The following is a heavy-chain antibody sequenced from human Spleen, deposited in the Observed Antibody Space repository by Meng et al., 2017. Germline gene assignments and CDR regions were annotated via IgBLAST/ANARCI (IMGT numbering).Heavy chain of an antibody. CDR3: ARGYSSSSQVRWFDP. D-gene: IGHD6-6*01. CDR1: GGAFIDHY. J-gene: IGHJ5*02. CDR2: IEYSGST. Sequence: GSLRLSCAVYGGAFIDHYWTWIRQSPGKGLEWIGEIEYSGSTNYNPSLQSRVTISVDTSKNQFSLKLSSVTAADTAVYYCARGYSSSSQVRWFDPWGQGTLVTVSS. V-gene: IGHV4-34*01.